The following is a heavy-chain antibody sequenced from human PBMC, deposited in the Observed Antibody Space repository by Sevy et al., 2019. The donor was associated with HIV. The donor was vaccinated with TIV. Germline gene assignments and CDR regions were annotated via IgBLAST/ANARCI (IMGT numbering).Heavy chain of an antibody. V-gene: IGHV3-21*01. CDR3: ARDQDYKYFDY. J-gene: IGHJ4*02. CDR1: GFSFSTYT. D-gene: IGHD4-4*01. Sequence: VGSLRLSCAVSGFSFSTYTMNWVRQAPGKGLEWVSSISSSSSYIHYTDSVKGRFTISRDNAKNSLYLQMNSLRAEDTAVYYCARDQDYKYFDYWGQGTLVTVSS. CDR2: ISSSSSYI.